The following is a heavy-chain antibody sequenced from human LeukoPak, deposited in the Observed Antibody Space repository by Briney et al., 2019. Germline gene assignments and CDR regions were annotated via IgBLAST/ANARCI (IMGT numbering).Heavy chain of an antibody. V-gene: IGHV3-30*02. J-gene: IGHJ4*02. D-gene: IGHD3-10*01. CDR2: IRYDGSNK. Sequence: GGSLRLSCAASGFTFSSYGMHWVRQAPGKGLEWVAFIRYDGSNKYYADSVKGRFTISRDNSKNTLYLQMNSLRADDTAVYYCARERTPKPYYGSGSYDRYYDHWGQGTLVTVSS. CDR3: ARERTPKPYYGSGSYDRYYDH. CDR1: GFTFSSYG.